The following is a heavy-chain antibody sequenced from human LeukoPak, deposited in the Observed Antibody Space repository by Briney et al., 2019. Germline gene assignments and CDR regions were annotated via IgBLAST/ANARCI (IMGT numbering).Heavy chain of an antibody. CDR3: ARFSQYYDSPTHYLDY. Sequence: PSETLFLTYTVSGGSINNYYWSWVRQPPGAGLEWLAYIYYTGSTNYNPSLKTRLTISVDTSKNQFSLRLNSVTAADTAVYYCARFSQYYDSPTHYLDYWGQGILVTVSS. D-gene: IGHD2/OR15-2a*01. CDR2: IYYTGST. J-gene: IGHJ4*02. V-gene: IGHV4-59*08. CDR1: GGSINNYY.